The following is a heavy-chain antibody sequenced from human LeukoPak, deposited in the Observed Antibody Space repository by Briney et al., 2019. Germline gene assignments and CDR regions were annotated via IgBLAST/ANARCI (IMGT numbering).Heavy chain of an antibody. V-gene: IGHV3-7*01. Sequence: PGGSLRLSCAASGFTFSSFWMGWVRQTPGKRLEWVANMNIDGSEKYYADSVKGRFSISRDNAKNSLYLQMNSLRAEDTAVYYCAREEASIAAAGWRVGAFDIWGQGTMVTVSS. CDR3: AREEASIAAAGWRVGAFDI. D-gene: IGHD6-13*01. CDR1: GFTFSSFW. J-gene: IGHJ3*02. CDR2: MNIDGSEK.